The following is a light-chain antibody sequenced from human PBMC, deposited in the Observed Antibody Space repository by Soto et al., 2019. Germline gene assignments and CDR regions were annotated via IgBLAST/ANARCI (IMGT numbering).Light chain of an antibody. CDR1: QSISDR. J-gene: IGKJ5*01. Sequence: DIQMTQSPSTLSGSVGDRVTITCRASQSISDRLARYQRKPGKAPKLLIFDASSLGSGVPSRFSGSGSGTEFTLTISSLQPDDFATYYCQQFNSYPITFGQGTRLENK. CDR3: QQFNSYPIT. CDR2: DAS. V-gene: IGKV1-5*01.